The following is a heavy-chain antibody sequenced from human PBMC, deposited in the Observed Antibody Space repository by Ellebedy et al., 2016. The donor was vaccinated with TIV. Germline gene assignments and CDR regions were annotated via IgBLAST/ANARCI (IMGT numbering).Heavy chain of an antibody. J-gene: IGHJ4*02. CDR2: IYYSGST. V-gene: IGHV4-59*01. CDR3: ARASSSGWFDY. CDR1: GGSISSYY. D-gene: IGHD6-19*01. Sequence: SETLSLXCTVSGGSISSYYWSWIRQPPGKGLEWIGYIYYSGSTNYNPSLKSRVTISVDTSKNQFSLKLSSVTAADTAVYYCARASSSGWFDYWGQGTLVTVSS.